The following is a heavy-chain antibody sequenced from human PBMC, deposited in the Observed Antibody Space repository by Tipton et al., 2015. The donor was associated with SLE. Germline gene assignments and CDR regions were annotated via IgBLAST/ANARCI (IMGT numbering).Heavy chain of an antibody. CDR1: GGSISSSSYY. D-gene: IGHD3-3*01. J-gene: IGHJ4*02. V-gene: IGHV4-39*07. CDR3: ARDNRYDFWSGSYFDY. CDR2: INHSGST. Sequence: PSLTCTVSGGSISSSSYYWGWIRQPPGKGLEWIGEINHSGSTNYNPSLKSRVTISVDTSKNQFSLKLSSVTAADTAVYYCARDNRYDFWSGSYFDYWGQGTLVTVSS.